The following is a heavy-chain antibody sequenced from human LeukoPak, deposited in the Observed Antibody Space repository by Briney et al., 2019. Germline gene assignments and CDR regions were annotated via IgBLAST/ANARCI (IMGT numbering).Heavy chain of an antibody. D-gene: IGHD1-1*01. CDR3: ARRNDPYGLDV. J-gene: IGHJ6*02. Sequence: PSETLSLTCAVYGGSFSGYYWSWIRQPPGKGLEWIGEINHSGSTNYNPSLKSRVTISVDTSKNQFSLKLSSVTAADTAVYYCARRNDPYGLDVWGQGTTVTVSS. CDR2: INHSGST. V-gene: IGHV4-34*01. CDR1: GGSFSGYY.